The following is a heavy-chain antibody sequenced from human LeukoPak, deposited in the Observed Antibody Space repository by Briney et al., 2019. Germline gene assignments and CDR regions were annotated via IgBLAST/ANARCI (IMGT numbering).Heavy chain of an antibody. CDR2: INPNSGGT. CDR3: ARSHYDFWSGSDY. Sequence: VASVKVSCKASGYTFTGYYMQWVRQAPGQGLEWMGRINPNSGGTNYAQKFQGRVTMTRDTSISTAYMELSRLRSDDTAVYYCARSHYDFWSGSDYWGQGTLVTVSS. J-gene: IGHJ4*02. CDR1: GYTFTGYY. D-gene: IGHD3-3*01. V-gene: IGHV1-2*06.